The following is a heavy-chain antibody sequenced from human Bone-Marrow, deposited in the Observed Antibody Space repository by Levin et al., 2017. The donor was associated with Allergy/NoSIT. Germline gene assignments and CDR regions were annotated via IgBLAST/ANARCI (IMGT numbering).Heavy chain of an antibody. CDR1: GFIFGTST. J-gene: IGHJ4*02. CDR2: INSGGTTT. CDR3: VRGDARDY. Sequence: PGESLKISCAASGFIFGTSTMNWARQAPGKGLEWVSSINSGGTTTHYADSVKGRFTISRDNAKSSLYLQMNSLRAEDTAVYYCVRGDARDYWGQGTLVTVSS. V-gene: IGHV3-21*06.